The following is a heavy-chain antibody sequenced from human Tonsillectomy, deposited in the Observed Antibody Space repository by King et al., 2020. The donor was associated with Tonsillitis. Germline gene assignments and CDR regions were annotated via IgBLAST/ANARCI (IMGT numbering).Heavy chain of an antibody. D-gene: IGHD4/OR15-4a*01. CDR3: ARDRGTRTMEYDY. J-gene: IGHJ4*02. CDR1: GFTFSSYW. V-gene: IGHV3-7*03. CDR2: INQDGSEK. Sequence: VQLVESGGGLVQPGGSLRLSCAPSGFTFSSYWMGWVRQAPGKGLEWVANINQDGSEKNYVDSVKGRFTISRDNAKNSLDLQMNSLRADDTAVFYCARDRGTRTMEYDYWGQGTLVTVSS.